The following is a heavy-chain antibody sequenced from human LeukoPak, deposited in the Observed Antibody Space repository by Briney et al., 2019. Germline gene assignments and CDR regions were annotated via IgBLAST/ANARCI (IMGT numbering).Heavy chain of an antibody. CDR2: ISYDGSNK. CDR1: GFTFSSYG. D-gene: IGHD2-15*01. V-gene: IGHV3-30*03. CDR3: ASRVVVAATTFDY. J-gene: IGHJ4*02. Sequence: GRSLRLSCAASGFTFSSYGMHWVRQAPGKGLEWVAVISYDGSNKYYADSVKGRFTISRDNSKNTLYLQMNSLRAEDTAVYYCASRVVVAATTFDYWGQGTLVTVSS.